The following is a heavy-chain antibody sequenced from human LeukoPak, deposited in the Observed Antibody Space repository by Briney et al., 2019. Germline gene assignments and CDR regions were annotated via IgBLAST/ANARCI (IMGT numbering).Heavy chain of an antibody. CDR1: GYTFTSYY. D-gene: IGHD2-2*02. CDR2: INPSGGST. Sequence: ASVKVSCKASGYTFTSYYMHWVRQAPGQGLEWMGIINPSGGSTSYAQKFQGRVTMTRDTSTSTVYMELSSLRSEDTAVYYCASSPNYCSSTSRYKGGDWFDPWGQGTLVTVSS. V-gene: IGHV1-46*01. CDR3: ASSPNYCSSTSRYKGGDWFDP. J-gene: IGHJ5*02.